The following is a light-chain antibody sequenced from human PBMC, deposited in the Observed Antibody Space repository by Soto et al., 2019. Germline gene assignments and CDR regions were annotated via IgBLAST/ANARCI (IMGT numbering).Light chain of an antibody. CDR2: AAS. J-gene: IGKJ5*01. Sequence: DIQMTQSPSSLSASLGDRVTITCRASQSIGKHLNWYQQKPGKAPKFLIYAASNLQSGVPSRFSGSGSGTDFTLTVNSLQPEDFATYYCQQGYTSALTFGQGTRLEIK. CDR3: QQGYTSALT. CDR1: QSIGKH. V-gene: IGKV1-39*01.